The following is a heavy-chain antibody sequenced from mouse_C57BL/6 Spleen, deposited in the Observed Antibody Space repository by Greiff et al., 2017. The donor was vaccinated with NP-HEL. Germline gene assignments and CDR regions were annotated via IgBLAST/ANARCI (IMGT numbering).Heavy chain of an antibody. CDR3: ARDPGSSYRYFDV. D-gene: IGHD1-1*01. Sequence: DVQLQESGPELVKPGASVKISCKASGYSFTGYYMNWVKQSPEKSLEWIGEINPSTGGTTYNQKFKAKATLTVDKSSSTAYMQLKSLTSEDSAVYYCARDPGSSYRYFDVWGTGTTVTVSS. CDR1: GYSFTGYY. J-gene: IGHJ1*03. CDR2: INPSTGGT. V-gene: IGHV1-42*01.